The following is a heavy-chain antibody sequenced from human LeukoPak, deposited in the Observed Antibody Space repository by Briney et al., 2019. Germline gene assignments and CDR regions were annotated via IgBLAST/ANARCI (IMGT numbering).Heavy chain of an antibody. CDR3: ARDYEQQLANWFDP. CDR1: GGTFSSYA. J-gene: IGHJ5*02. Sequence: GASVKVSCKASGGTFSSYAISWVRQAPGQGPEWMGRINVKSGATDYAQKFQGRVTVTRDTSISTAYMELSSLRSDDTAVYYCARDYEQQLANWFDPWGQGTLVTVSS. D-gene: IGHD6-13*01. CDR2: INVKSGAT. V-gene: IGHV1-2*06.